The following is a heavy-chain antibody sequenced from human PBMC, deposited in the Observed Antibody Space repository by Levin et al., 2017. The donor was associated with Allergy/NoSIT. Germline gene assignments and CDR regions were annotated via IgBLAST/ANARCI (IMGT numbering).Heavy chain of an antibody. CDR1: GGTFSSYA. Sequence: KISYKASGGTFSSYAISWVRQAPGQGLEWMGGIIPIFGTANYAQKFQGRVTITADESTSTAYMELSSLRSEDTAVYYCARYPATGRYYYYYGMDVWGQGTTVTVSS. D-gene: IGHD3-9*01. CDR2: IIPIFGTA. V-gene: IGHV1-69*01. J-gene: IGHJ6*02. CDR3: ARYPATGRYYYYYGMDV.